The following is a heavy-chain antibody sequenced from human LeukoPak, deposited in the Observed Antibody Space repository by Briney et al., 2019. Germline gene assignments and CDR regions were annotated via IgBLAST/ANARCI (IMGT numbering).Heavy chain of an antibody. CDR1: GGSISDYY. D-gene: IGHD3-22*01. J-gene: IGHJ4*02. Sequence: SETLSLTCTVSGGSISDYYWSWIRQHPGKGLEWIGNIYYSGSTYYSPSLKSRVTMSVDTSKNQFSLTLISVTAADTAVYFCARAAPNYYDSSGSLRNPYFDYWGQGTLVTVSS. CDR2: IYYSGST. V-gene: IGHV4-31*03. CDR3: ARAAPNYYDSSGSLRNPYFDY.